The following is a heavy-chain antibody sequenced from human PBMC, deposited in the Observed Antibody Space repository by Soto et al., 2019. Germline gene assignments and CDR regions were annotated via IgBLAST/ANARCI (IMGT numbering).Heavy chain of an antibody. CDR3: AKDFRYSGYVSSVFGY. J-gene: IGHJ4*02. Sequence: GGSLRLSCAASGFTFSSYGMSWVRQATRKGLQWVSAISGSGGSTYYADSVKGRFTISRDNSKNTLYLQMNSLRAEDTAVYYCAKDFRYSGYVSSVFGYWGQGTLVTVSS. D-gene: IGHD5-12*01. V-gene: IGHV3-23*01. CDR2: ISGSGGST. CDR1: GFTFSSYG.